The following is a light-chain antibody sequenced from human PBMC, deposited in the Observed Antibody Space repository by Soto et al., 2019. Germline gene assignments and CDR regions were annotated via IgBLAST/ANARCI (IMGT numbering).Light chain of an antibody. J-gene: IGKJ4*01. V-gene: IGKV1-5*01. CDR3: QQYNSYRLT. Sequence: DIQMTQSPSTLSASVGDRVTITCRASQSISSWLAWYQQIPGKAPKLLIYDASSLESGVPSRFSGSGSGTEFTLTISSLQPDDFATYYCQQYNSYRLTFGGGTKVEIK. CDR1: QSISSW. CDR2: DAS.